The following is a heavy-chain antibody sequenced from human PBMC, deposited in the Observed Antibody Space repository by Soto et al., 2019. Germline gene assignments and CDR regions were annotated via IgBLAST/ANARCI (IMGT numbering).Heavy chain of an antibody. D-gene: IGHD6-13*01. V-gene: IGHV3-33*01. CDR3: ARQGQQQLVYYYYYYMDV. J-gene: IGHJ6*03. CDR2: IWYDGSNK. Sequence: GGSLRLSCAASGFTFSSYGMHWVRQAPGKGLEWVAVIWYDGSNKYYADSVKGRFTISRDNSKNTLYLQMNSLRAEDTAVYYCARQGQQQLVYYYYYYMDVWGKGTTVTVSS. CDR1: GFTFSSYG.